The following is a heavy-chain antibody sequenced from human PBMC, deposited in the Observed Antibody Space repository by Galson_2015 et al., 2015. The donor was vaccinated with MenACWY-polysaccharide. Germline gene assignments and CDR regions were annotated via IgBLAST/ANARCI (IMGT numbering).Heavy chain of an antibody. Sequence: YSGRTNYNPSLKSRVTVSLDTSKNQFSLRLSSVTAADTAFYYCASEEIRGGSFGWFDSWGQGTLITVSS. V-gene: IGHV4-59*01. J-gene: IGHJ5*01. D-gene: IGHD3-10*01. CDR3: ASEEIRGGSFGWFDS. CDR2: YSGRT.